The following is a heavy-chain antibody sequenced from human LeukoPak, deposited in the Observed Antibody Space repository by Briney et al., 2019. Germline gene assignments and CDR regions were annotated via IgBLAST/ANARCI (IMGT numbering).Heavy chain of an antibody. CDR2: ITSSSSYI. Sequence: GGSLRLSCAASGFTFSSSSMNWVRQAPGKGLEWVSSITSSSSYIYYADSMKGGFTISRDNAKNSLYLQMNSLRAEDTAVYYCAGSSWPTNWFDPWGQGTLVTVSS. CDR3: AGSSWPTNWFDP. J-gene: IGHJ5*02. D-gene: IGHD6-13*01. CDR1: GFTFSSSS. V-gene: IGHV3-21*01.